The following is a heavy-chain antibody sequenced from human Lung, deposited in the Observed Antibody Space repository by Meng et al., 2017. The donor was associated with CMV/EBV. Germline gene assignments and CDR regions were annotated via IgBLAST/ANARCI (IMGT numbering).Heavy chain of an antibody. CDR3: AREGVYFDY. V-gene: IGHV3-53*05. CDR1: GFTVSSNY. Sequence: SCAASGFTVSSNYMSWVRQAPGKGLEWVSVIYSGGSTYYADSVKGRFTISRDSSKNTLYLQMNTLRTEDTAIYFCAREGVYFDYWGQGTLVTVSS. J-gene: IGHJ4*02. CDR2: IYSGGST. D-gene: IGHD3-16*01.